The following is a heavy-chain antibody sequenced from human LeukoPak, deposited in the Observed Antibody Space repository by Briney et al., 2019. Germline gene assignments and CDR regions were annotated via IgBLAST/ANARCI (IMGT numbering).Heavy chain of an antibody. Sequence: KVSCKASGYTFTGYYMHWVRQMPGKGLDWMGIIYPGDSDTRYSPSFQGQVTISADKSISTAYLQWSSLKASDTAMYYCARHPHSGSYFGFDYWGQGTLVTVSS. J-gene: IGHJ4*02. D-gene: IGHD1-26*01. CDR3: ARHPHSGSYFGFDY. CDR1: GYTFTGYY. V-gene: IGHV5-51*01. CDR2: IYPGDSDT.